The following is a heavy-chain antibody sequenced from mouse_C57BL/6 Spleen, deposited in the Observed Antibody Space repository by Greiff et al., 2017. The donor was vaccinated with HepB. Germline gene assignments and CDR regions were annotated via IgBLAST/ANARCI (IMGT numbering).Heavy chain of an antibody. CDR1: GYSFTGYY. J-gene: IGHJ3*01. CDR2: INPSTGGT. D-gene: IGHD4-1*02. CDR3: ASLNWEGFAY. Sequence: VHVKQSGPELVKPGASVKISCKASGYSFTGYYMNWVKQSPEKSLEWIGEINPSTGGTTYNQKFKAKATLTVDKSSSTAYMQLKSLTSEDSAVYYCASLNWEGFAYWGQGTLVTVSA. V-gene: IGHV1-42*01.